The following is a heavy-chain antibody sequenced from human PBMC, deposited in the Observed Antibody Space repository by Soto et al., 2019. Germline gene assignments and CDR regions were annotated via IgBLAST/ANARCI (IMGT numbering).Heavy chain of an antibody. D-gene: IGHD3-3*02. CDR2: IKSKGGGETT. CDR3: TKVLALPPNDAFDI. CDR1: GFNFNVAW. Sequence: EGQLVESGGRLVEPGASLRLSCAASGFNFNVAWMNWVRQAPGKGLEWLGRIKSKGGGETTEYVAFVKGRFTISRDDSKNTLYLQMNSLKSEDTAVYYCTKVLALPPNDAFDIWGQGTMVTVSS. J-gene: IGHJ3*02. V-gene: IGHV3-15*01.